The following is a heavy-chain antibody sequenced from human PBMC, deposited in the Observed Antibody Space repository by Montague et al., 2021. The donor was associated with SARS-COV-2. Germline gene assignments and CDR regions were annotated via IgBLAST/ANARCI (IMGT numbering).Heavy chain of an antibody. CDR3: ARYYERSWDV. V-gene: IGHV4-4*09. D-gene: IGHD3-16*01. CDR2: IFENGDT. Sequence: SETLSLTRTVSGVAISYGDWSWIRQPPGKGLEWIVTIFENGDTDHNPSPKSRVTVSEDTSQNQFSLRLSSVAAADTALYYCARYYERSWDVWGQGTTVTVSS. J-gene: IGHJ6*02. CDR1: GVAISYGD.